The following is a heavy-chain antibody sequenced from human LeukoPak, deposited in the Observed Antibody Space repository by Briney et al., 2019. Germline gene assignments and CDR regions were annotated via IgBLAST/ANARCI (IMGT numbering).Heavy chain of an antibody. CDR2: IYYSGST. CDR1: GGSISSYY. D-gene: IGHD3-16*01. Sequence: PSETLSLTCTVSGGSISSYYWSWIRQPPGKGLEWIGYIYYSGSTNYNPSLKSRVTISVDTSKNQFSLKLSSVTAADTAVYYCARGSGGAGRYYYYGMDVWGQGTTVTVSS. CDR3: ARGSGGAGRYYYYGMDV. J-gene: IGHJ6*02. V-gene: IGHV4-59*08.